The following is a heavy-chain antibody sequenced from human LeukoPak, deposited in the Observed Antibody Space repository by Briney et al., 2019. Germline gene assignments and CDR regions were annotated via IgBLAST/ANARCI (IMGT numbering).Heavy chain of an antibody. J-gene: IGHJ5*02. D-gene: IGHD3-10*01. CDR2: IYYSGST. CDR1: GGSISSYY. Sequence: PSETLSLTCTVSGGSISSYYWSWIRQPPGKGLEWLGYIYYSGSTNYNPSLKSRVTISVDTSKNQFSLKLSSVTAADTAVYYCARATYYYGSGSYWFDPWGQGTLVTDSS. V-gene: IGHV4-59*01. CDR3: ARATYYYGSGSYWFDP.